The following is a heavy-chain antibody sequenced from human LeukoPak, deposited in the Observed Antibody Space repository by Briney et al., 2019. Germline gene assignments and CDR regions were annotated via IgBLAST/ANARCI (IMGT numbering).Heavy chain of an antibody. D-gene: IGHD3-10*01. CDR1: GGSFSGYY. Sequence: PSETLSLTCAVYGGSFSGYYWSWIRQPPGKGLEWIGEINHSGSTNYNPSLKSRVTISVDTFKNQFSLKLSSVTAADTAVYYCARFDYGSGSSFDYWGQGTLVTVSS. CDR2: INHSGST. CDR3: ARFDYGSGSSFDY. J-gene: IGHJ4*02. V-gene: IGHV4-34*01.